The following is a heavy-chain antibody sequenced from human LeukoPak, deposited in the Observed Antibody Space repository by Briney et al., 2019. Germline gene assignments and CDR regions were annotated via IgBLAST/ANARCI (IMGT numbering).Heavy chain of an antibody. CDR2: ISSSSSYI. Sequence: GGSLRLSCAASGFTFSSYFMNWVRQAPGKGLEWVSSISSSSSYIYYADSVRGRFTISRDNAKNSLYLQMNSLRAEDTAVYYCARGRAQDYYGSGSYKRNWFDPWGQGTLVTVSS. D-gene: IGHD3-10*01. CDR3: ARGRAQDYYGSGSYKRNWFDP. CDR1: GFTFSSYF. J-gene: IGHJ5*02. V-gene: IGHV3-21*01.